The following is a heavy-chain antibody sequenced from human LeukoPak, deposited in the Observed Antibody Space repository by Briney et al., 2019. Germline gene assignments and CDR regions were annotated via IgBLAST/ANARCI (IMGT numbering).Heavy chain of an antibody. Sequence: SETLSLTCTVSGGSMTTHHWNRIRQTPGKGLEWIGYVFDSGRTKEDPSLKSRVTLSADTSKNQLSLRLSSVTAADTAVYYCTTIKRGNIFGYFDFWGQGILVTVSS. D-gene: IGHD5-18*01. J-gene: IGHJ4*02. V-gene: IGHV4-59*11. CDR3: TTIKRGNIFGYFDF. CDR2: VFDSGRT. CDR1: GGSMTTHH.